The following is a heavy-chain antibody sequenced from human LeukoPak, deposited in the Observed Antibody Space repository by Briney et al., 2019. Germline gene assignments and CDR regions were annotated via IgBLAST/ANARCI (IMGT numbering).Heavy chain of an antibody. J-gene: IGHJ4*02. CDR2: MNPNSGNT. CDR3: ARAVRYFDWLSRRPYYFDY. D-gene: IGHD3-9*01. CDR1: GYTFTSYD. Sequence: GASVTVSCKASGYTFTSYDINWVRQATGQGLEWMGWMNPNSGNTGYAQKFQGRATMTRNTSISTAYMELSSLRSEDTAVYYCARAVRYFDWLSRRPYYFDYWGQGTLVTVSS. V-gene: IGHV1-8*01.